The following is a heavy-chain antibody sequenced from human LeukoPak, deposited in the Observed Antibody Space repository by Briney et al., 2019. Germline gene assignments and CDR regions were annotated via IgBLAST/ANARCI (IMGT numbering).Heavy chain of an antibody. CDR3: ARGVRIAVAGNIDY. Sequence: GGSLRLSCAASGFTFSDYWMHWVRQAPGKGLVWVSHINSDGSSTSYADSVKGRFTISRDNAKNTLYLQMNSLRAEDTAVYYCARGVRIAVAGNIDYWGQGTLVTVSS. J-gene: IGHJ4*02. V-gene: IGHV3-74*01. D-gene: IGHD6-19*01. CDR1: GFTFSDYW. CDR2: INSDGSST.